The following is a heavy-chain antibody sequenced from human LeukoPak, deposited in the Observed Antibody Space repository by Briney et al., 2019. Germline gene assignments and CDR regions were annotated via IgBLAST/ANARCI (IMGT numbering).Heavy chain of an antibody. CDR1: GFSFSTYA. CDR3: AKDPGDIVVVVTATHFDY. J-gene: IGHJ4*02. CDR2: ISGSGVTS. V-gene: IGHV3-23*01. Sequence: GGSLRLSCAASGFSFSTYAMTWVRQAPGKGLEWVSSISGSGVTSYSADSVKGRFTISRDNSKNTLYLQMNSLRAEDTAIYYCAKDPGDIVVVVTATHFDYWGQGTLVTVSS. D-gene: IGHD2-15*01.